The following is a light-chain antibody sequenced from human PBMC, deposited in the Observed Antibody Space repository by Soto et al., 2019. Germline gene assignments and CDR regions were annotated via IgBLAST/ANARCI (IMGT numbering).Light chain of an antibody. J-gene: IGLJ1*01. CDR2: EVS. V-gene: IGLV2-14*01. CDR3: NSYTSSSTHV. CDR1: SSDVGGYNY. Sequence: QSALTQAACVSGSPGQSITISCTGTSSDVGGYNYVSWYQQHPGKAPKVMIFEVSNRPSGVSNRFSGSKSGNTASLTISGLQAEDEADYYCNSYTSSSTHVFGTGTKVTVL.